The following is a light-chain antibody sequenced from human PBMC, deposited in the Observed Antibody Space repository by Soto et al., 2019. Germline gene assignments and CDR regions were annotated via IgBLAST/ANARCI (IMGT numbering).Light chain of an antibody. CDR3: QHYNTYPWT. CDR1: QGISSF. V-gene: IGKV1-9*01. J-gene: IGKJ1*01. CDR2: AAS. Sequence: IQSTQSPSSLSASVGDSFTITCLASQGISSFLAWYQQKPGRAPKLLIYAASTLQSGVPSRFSGSGSGTEFTLTISSLQPGDFATYYCQHYNTYPWTFGQGTRVDIK.